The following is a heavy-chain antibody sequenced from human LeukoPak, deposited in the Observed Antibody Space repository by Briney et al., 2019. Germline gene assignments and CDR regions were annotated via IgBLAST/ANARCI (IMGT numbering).Heavy chain of an antibody. V-gene: IGHV4-39*07. CDR3: ARVEGAAAGMGCWFDP. CDR2: IYYSGST. J-gene: IGHJ5*02. Sequence: PSETLSLTCTVSGGSISSSSYYWGWIRQPPGKGLEWIGSIYYSGSTYYNPSLKSRVTISVDTSKNQFSLKLSSVTAADTAVYYCARVEGAAAGMGCWFDPWGQGTLVTVSS. CDR1: GGSISSSSYY. D-gene: IGHD6-13*01.